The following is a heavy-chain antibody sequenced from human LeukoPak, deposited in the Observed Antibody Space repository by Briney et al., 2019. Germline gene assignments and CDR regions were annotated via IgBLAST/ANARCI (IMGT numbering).Heavy chain of an antibody. V-gene: IGHV4-30-2*01. J-gene: IGHJ4*02. D-gene: IGHD3-22*01. CDR2: IYHSGST. CDR3: ARGYYDSSGYSAVDY. Sequence: SQTLSLTCAVSGGSISSGGYSWSWIRQPPGKGLEWIGYIYHSGSTYYNPSLKSRVTISVDRSKNQFSLKLSSVTAADTAVYYCARGYYDSSGYSAVDYWGQGTLVTVSS. CDR1: GGSISSGGYS.